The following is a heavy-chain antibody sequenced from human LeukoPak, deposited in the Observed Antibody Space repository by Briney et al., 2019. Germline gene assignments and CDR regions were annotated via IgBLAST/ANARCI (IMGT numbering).Heavy chain of an antibody. J-gene: IGHJ4*02. CDR1: GYPFTTYT. V-gene: IGHV7-4-1*02. CDR2: INTNTGSP. CDR3: ARAETVWASDYDNNGYYDY. D-gene: IGHD3-22*01. Sequence: ASVKVSCKASGYPFTTYTMNWVRQAPGQGLEWMGWINTNTGSPTYAQAFTGRFVFSLDTSVSTAFLQINSLRAEDTAVYFCARAETVWASDYDNNGYYDYWSQGTLVTVSS.